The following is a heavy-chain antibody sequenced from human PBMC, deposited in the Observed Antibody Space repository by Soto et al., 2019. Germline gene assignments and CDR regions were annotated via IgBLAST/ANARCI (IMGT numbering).Heavy chain of an antibody. V-gene: IGHV1-46*01. D-gene: IGHD6-6*01. CDR2: INPSGGSA. Sequence: QVQLVQSGAEVKKPGASVKVSCKASGYTFTSYYMHWVRQAPGQGLEWMGIINPSGGSASYAQKSQGRVTMTRETSTCTVYMELSSLRSEDTAVYYCASAGEYSSSFAYYWGQGTLVTVSS. CDR3: ASAGEYSSSFAYY. CDR1: GYTFTSYY. J-gene: IGHJ4*02.